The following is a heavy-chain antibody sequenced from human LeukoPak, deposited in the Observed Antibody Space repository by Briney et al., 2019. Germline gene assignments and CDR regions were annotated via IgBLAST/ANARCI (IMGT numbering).Heavy chain of an antibody. Sequence: GGSLRLSCAAAGFTFSSYEMNWVRQAPGKGLEWVSYISSSGSTIYYADSVKGRFTISRDNAKNSLYLQMNSLRAEDTAVYYCAKPQSYYGSGSYYFDYWGQGTLVTVSS. CDR1: GFTFSSYE. CDR3: AKPQSYYGSGSYYFDY. J-gene: IGHJ4*02. D-gene: IGHD3-10*01. V-gene: IGHV3-48*03. CDR2: ISSSGSTI.